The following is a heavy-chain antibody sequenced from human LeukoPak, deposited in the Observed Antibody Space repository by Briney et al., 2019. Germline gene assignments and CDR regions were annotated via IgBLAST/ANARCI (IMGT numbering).Heavy chain of an antibody. CDR2: IYYRGST. D-gene: IGHD6-19*01. V-gene: IGHV4-30-4*01. J-gene: IGHJ4*02. Sequence: SETLSLTCTVSGGSISSGDYYWSWIRQPPGKGLEWIGYIYYRGSTYYNPSLKSRVTISVDTSKNQFSLKLSSVTAADTAVYYCARARASIAVAAATFDYWGQGTLVTVSS. CDR1: GGSISSGDYY. CDR3: ARARASIAVAAATFDY.